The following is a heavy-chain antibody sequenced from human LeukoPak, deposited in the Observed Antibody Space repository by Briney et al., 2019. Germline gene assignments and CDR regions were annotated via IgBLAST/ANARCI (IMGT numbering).Heavy chain of an antibody. Sequence: ASVKVSCKASGGTFTTYDITWVRQAPGQGLEWMGWISAYNGNTNYAQKLQGRVTMTTDTSTSTAYMELRSLRSDDTAVYYCARIVGAFGGGPDNWFDPWGQGTLVTVSS. D-gene: IGHD1-26*01. CDR2: ISAYNGNT. CDR3: ARIVGAFGGGPDNWFDP. V-gene: IGHV1-18*01. J-gene: IGHJ5*02. CDR1: GGTFTTYD.